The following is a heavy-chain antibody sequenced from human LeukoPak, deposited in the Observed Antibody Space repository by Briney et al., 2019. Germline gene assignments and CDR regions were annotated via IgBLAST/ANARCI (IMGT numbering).Heavy chain of an antibody. J-gene: IGHJ6*02. V-gene: IGHV4-61*02. CDR1: GGSISSGSYY. CDR2: IYTSGST. D-gene: IGHD5-18*01. CDR3: AGFSYYYYGMDV. Sequence: PSETLSLTCTVSGGSISSGSYYWSWLRQPAGTGLEWIGRIYTSGSTNYNPSLKSRVTISVDTSKNQFSLKLSSVTAADTAVYYCAGFSYYYYGMDVWGQGTTVTVSS.